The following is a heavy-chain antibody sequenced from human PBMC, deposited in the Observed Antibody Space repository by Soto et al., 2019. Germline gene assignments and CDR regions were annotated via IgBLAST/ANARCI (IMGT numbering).Heavy chain of an antibody. CDR1: GFTFSSCA. J-gene: IGHJ4*02. Sequence: GESLKISCAASGFTFSSCAMNWVRQVPGKGPEWVSHISVTGDTYYADSVKGRFTISRDNSKNTLFLQMNILRAEDTAVYYCAKSLNTATSFDYWGQGTPVTVSS. V-gene: IGHV3-23*01. CDR3: AKSLNTATSFDY. CDR2: ISVTGDT.